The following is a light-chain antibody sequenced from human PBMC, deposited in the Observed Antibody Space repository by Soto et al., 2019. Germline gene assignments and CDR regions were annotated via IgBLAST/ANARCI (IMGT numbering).Light chain of an antibody. CDR2: KAS. CDR1: QTISTW. J-gene: IGKJ1*01. CDR3: RHYNSSSEA. Sequence: DIQVTQSPPTLSASVGDSITITCRASQTISTWMAWYPQRPGKAPKPXIYKASTLKSGVPSRFRGSGAGPEFTLTISSLQPDDVATDCCRHYNSSSEAFGQGTKVDI. V-gene: IGKV1-5*03.